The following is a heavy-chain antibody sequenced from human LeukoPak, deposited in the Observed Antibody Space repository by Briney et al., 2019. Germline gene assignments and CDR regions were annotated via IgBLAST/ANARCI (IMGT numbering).Heavy chain of an antibody. Sequence: PSETLSLTCTVSGGSISSYYWSWIRQPPGKGLEWIGEIYHSGSTNYNPSLKSRVTISVDKSKNQFSLKLSSVTAADTAVYYCAGVGSGWYEAQYWGQGTLVTVSS. CDR2: IYHSGST. CDR3: AGVGSGWYEAQY. CDR1: GGSISSYY. J-gene: IGHJ4*02. D-gene: IGHD6-19*01. V-gene: IGHV4-59*12.